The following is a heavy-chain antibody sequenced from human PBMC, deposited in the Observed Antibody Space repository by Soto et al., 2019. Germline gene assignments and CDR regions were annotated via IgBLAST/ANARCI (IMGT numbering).Heavy chain of an antibody. Sequence: SETLSLTCTVSGGSISSSSYYWGWIRQPPGKGLEWIGSIYYSGSTYYNPSLKSRVTISVDTSKNQFSLKLSSVTAADTAVYYCARHHQPDAFDIWGQGTMVTVSS. V-gene: IGHV4-39*01. CDR1: GGSISSSSYY. CDR2: IYYSGST. CDR3: ARHHQPDAFDI. J-gene: IGHJ3*02.